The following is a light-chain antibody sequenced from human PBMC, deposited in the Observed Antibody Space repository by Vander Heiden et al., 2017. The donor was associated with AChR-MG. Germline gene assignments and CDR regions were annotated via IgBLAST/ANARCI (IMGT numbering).Light chain of an antibody. Sequence: AIRMTQSPSSFSASTGDRVTITCRASQGISSYLAWYQQKPGKPPKLLIYSASTLQSGVPSRFIGSGYGTDFTLTISWRQSEDFATYYCQQEDNYPITFGQGTRLEIK. CDR1: QGISSY. CDR3: QQEDNYPIT. V-gene: IGKV1-8*01. CDR2: SAS. J-gene: IGKJ5*01.